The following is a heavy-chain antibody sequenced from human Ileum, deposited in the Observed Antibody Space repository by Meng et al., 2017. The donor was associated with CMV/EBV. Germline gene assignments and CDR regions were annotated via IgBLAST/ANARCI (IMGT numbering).Heavy chain of an antibody. Sequence: GGSLRLSCAASGFTFSTYAMTWVRQAPGKGLEWVSTINSSGDSKFHADSVMGRFTISRDNSKNTLYLQMNGLRAEDTAVYYCAKDSRPSYSDFWSGQYFDYWGQGMLVTVS. V-gene: IGHV3-23*01. J-gene: IGHJ4*02. CDR2: INSSGDSK. CDR3: AKDSRPSYSDFWSGQYFDY. D-gene: IGHD3-3*01. CDR1: GFTFSTYA.